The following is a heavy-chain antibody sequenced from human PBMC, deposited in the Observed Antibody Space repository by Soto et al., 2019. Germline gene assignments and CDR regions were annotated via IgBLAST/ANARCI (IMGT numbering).Heavy chain of an antibody. J-gene: IGHJ4*02. Sequence: PSETLSLTCTVSGDSITSGGYYWSWIRQHPGKGLEWIGYIYYSATTYYNPSLQSRVTISVDTSKNQFSLKLSSVTAADTAVYYCARDRIVVVPAATFFDYWGQGTLVTVSS. V-gene: IGHV4-30-4*08. CDR2: IYYSATT. CDR1: GDSITSGGYY. CDR3: ARDRIVVVPAATFFDY. D-gene: IGHD2-2*01.